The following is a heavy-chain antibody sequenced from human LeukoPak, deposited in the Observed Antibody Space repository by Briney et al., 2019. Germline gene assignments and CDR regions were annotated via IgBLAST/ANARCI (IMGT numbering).Heavy chain of an antibody. CDR2: IYSGGTT. CDR3: ARVDTVMAYYFDL. V-gene: IGHV3-53*04. D-gene: IGHD5-18*01. J-gene: IGHJ4*02. Sequence: GGSLRLSCAASGFTFRSSWMHWVRQAPGKGLEWVSTIYSGGTTYYADSVMGRFTISRHNSRNTLYLQMNSLRAEDTAVYYCARVDTVMAYYFDLWGQGTLVTVSS. CDR1: GFTFRSSW.